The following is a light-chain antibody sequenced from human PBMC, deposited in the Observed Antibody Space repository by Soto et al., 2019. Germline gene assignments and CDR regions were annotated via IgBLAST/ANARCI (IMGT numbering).Light chain of an antibody. Sequence: SSLSASVGEIVTITCRASQGISTYLNWYQQKPGKAPKLLIYAASSLQSGVPSRFSGSGSETDFTLTISSLQPEDFATYSSPHSSSPTWPSGQRTKADIK. V-gene: IGKV1-39*01. J-gene: IGKJ1*01. CDR2: AAS. CDR1: QGISTY. CDR3: PHSSSPTWP.